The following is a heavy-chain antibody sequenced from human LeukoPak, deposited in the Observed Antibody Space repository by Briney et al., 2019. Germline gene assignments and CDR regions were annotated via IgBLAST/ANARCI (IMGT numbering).Heavy chain of an antibody. D-gene: IGHD3-10*01. V-gene: IGHV3-11*04. CDR2: ISSSGSTI. CDR1: GFTFSDYY. J-gene: IGHJ6*03. CDR3: ARDKSGTMIRGVITTYYYSMDV. Sequence: GGSLRLSCAASGFTFSDYYMSWIRQAPGKGLEWVSYISSSGSTIYYADSVKGRFTISRDNAKNSLFLQMNSLRAEDTALYYCARDKSGTMIRGVITTYYYSMDVWGKGTTVTISS.